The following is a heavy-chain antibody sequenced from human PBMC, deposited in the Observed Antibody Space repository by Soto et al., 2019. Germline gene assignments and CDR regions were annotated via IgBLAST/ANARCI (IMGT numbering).Heavy chain of an antibody. CDR2: IYYTGRT. V-gene: IGHV4-59*08. J-gene: IGHJ6*02. D-gene: IGHD3-10*01. Sequence: QVQLQESGPRLVRPSETLSLTCSVSGGSITSYYWSWIRQPPGEGLEWIGYIYYTGRTNYNPSLKGRVTILVDTSKNQFSLKLSSVAAADTAIYYCARHETSGSSRYYYYGMDVWGPGTTVTVSS. CDR3: ARHETSGSSRYYYYGMDV. CDR1: GGSITSYY.